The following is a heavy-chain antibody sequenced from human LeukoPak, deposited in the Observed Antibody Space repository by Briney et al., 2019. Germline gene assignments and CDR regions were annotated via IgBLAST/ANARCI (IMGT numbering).Heavy chain of an antibody. Sequence: GGSLRLSCAASGFTFSSYVMHWVRQAPGKGLEWVAVISYDGSNKYYADSVKGRFTISRDNSENTLYLQMNSLRPEDTAVYYCATDSTYYYGSGSSGPHYFDYWGQGTLVTVSS. V-gene: IGHV3-30*17. J-gene: IGHJ4*02. CDR2: ISYDGSNK. CDR3: ATDSTYYYGSGSSGPHYFDY. D-gene: IGHD3-10*01. CDR1: GFTFSSYV.